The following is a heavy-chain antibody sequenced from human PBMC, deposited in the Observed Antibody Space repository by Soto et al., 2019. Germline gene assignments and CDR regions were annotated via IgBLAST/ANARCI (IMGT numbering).Heavy chain of an antibody. CDR2: IDRTSST. D-gene: IGHD2-21*01. J-gene: IGHJ4*02. CDR1: VRTFSGYS. Sequence: DVQLVESGGGLVQPGGFLRLSCVASVRTFSGYSMNWFSQDPGKGLEWLAYIDRTSSTYYADSVKGRFIISTDNARNSVYLQMNSLRAEDTAVYHCVRDADTLPLAQHIVHGEYWGKGTLVTVSS. CDR3: VRDADTLPLAQHIVHGEY. V-gene: IGHV3-48*04.